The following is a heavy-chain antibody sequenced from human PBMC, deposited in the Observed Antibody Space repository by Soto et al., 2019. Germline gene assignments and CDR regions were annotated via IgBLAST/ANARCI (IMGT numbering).Heavy chain of an antibody. CDR1: RFTFSSYG. V-gene: IGHV3-33*01. J-gene: IGHJ3*02. D-gene: IGHD2-15*01. CDR2: IWFDGSDK. Sequence: QSVGSLRLSCAASRFTFSSYGMHWVRQAPGKGLEWVALIWFDGSDKYYTESVKGRFTISRDNSKSTLYLQMNSLRAEDTAVYYCARLYCSAASCYSVGAFDIRGQGTMVTVSS. CDR3: ARLYCSAASCYSVGAFDI.